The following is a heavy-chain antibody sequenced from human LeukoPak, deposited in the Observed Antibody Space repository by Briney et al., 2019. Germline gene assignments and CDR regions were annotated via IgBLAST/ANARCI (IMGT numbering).Heavy chain of an antibody. V-gene: IGHV4-34*01. D-gene: IGHD6-13*01. CDR3: ARERCGDSSSWYWFDP. J-gene: IGHJ5*02. CDR2: INHSGST. CDR1: GGSFSSYY. Sequence: SESLSLTCAVYGGSFSSYYWGWVRQPPGKGLEWIGEINHSGSTNYNPSLKSRVTISVGTSKSQFSLKLRSGTAADTAVYYCARERCGDSSSWYWFDPWGQGTLVTVSS.